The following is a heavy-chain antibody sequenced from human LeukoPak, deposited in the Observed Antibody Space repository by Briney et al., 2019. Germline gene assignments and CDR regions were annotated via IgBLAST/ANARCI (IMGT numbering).Heavy chain of an antibody. J-gene: IGHJ4*02. Sequence: GGSLRLSCAVSGFTFSDHFLDWVRQAPGKGLEWVSVVSGSGGNTYYADSVKGRFTISRDNSKNTLDLQMNSLRADDTAVYYCAKDSSHVSGNYDYLDYWGQGALVTVSS. CDR3: AKDSSHVSGNYDYLDY. CDR2: VSGSGGNT. CDR1: GFTFSDHF. V-gene: IGHV3-23*01. D-gene: IGHD1-26*01.